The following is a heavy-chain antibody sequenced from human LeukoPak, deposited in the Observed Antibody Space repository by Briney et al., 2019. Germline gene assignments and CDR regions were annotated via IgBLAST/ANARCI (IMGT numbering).Heavy chain of an antibody. CDR1: GGSISSSNW. V-gene: IGHV4-4*02. CDR2: IYHSGST. Sequence: SETLSLTCAVSGGSISSSNWWSWVRQPPGKGLEWIGEIYHSGSTNYNPSLKSRVTIDKSKNQFSLKLSSVTAADTAVYYCASVFRGKAGPDYWGQGTLVTVSS. J-gene: IGHJ4*02. D-gene: IGHD6-19*01. CDR3: ASVFRGKAGPDY.